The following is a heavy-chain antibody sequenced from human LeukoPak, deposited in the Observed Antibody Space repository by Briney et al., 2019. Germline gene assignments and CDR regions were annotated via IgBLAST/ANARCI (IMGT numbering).Heavy chain of an antibody. J-gene: IGHJ4*02. D-gene: IGHD4-17*01. V-gene: IGHV1-3*02. CDR3: ARARYGDYVFDY. CDR1: GYTFTSYA. Sequence: ASVKVSCKASGYTFTSYAMHWVRQAPGQRLEWMGWSNAGNGNTKYSQEFQGRVTITRDTSASTAYRELSSLRSEDMAVYYCARARYGDYVFDYWGQGTVVSVSS. CDR2: SNAGNGNT.